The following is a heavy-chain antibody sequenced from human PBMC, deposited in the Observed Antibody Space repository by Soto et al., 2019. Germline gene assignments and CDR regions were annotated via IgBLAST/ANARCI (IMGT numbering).Heavy chain of an antibody. CDR1: GGSITNYY. D-gene: IGHD1-26*01. J-gene: IGHJ6*02. CDR2: TSDSGST. Sequence: QVQLQESGPGLVKPSETLSLMCTVSGGSITNYYWSWIRQSPAKGLEWIGYTSDSGSTKYNPSLKSRVTISVDTSKNQFSLKLTSLTAADTAVYYCARERVGHSAMDVWAKGPRSPSP. V-gene: IGHV4-59*01. CDR3: ARERVGHSAMDV.